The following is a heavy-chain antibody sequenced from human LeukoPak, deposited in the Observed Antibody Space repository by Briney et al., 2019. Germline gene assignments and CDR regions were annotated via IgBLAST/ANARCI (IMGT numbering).Heavy chain of an antibody. CDR1: GFTLSSNY. Sequence: PGGSLRLSCAASGFTLSSNYMSWVRQAPGKGLEWVSVIYSGGSTYYADSVKGRFTISRDNSKNTLYLQMNSLRAEDTAVYYCARGQKDSSGYYYYFDYWGQGTLVTVSS. J-gene: IGHJ4*02. CDR3: ARGQKDSSGYYYYFDY. V-gene: IGHV3-53*01. D-gene: IGHD3-22*01. CDR2: IYSGGST.